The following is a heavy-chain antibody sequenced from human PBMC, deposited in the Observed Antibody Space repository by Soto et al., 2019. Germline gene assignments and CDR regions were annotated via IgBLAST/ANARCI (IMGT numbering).Heavy chain of an antibody. D-gene: IGHD2-2*01. CDR2: VSWNSGFT. CDR3: VKGGSAPVAMLDAFDI. Sequence: EVQLVESGGGLVQPGRSLRLSCAASGFTIDDYAMHWVRQPPGKGLEWVSGVSWNSGFTGYADSVKGRFTISRDNAKNSLYLQTNSLRAEDTALYSCVKGGSAPVAMLDAFDIWGQGTMVTVSS. J-gene: IGHJ3*02. V-gene: IGHV3-9*01. CDR1: GFTIDDYA.